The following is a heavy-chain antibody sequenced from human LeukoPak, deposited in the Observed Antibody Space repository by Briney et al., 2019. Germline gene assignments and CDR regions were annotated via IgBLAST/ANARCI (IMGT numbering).Heavy chain of an antibody. CDR1: GFTFSSYA. J-gene: IGHJ4*02. CDR3: AKAYDFWSGYYTPTFDY. Sequence: PGGSLRLSCAASGFTFSSYAMSWVRQAPGKGLEWVSAISGSGGSTYYADSVKGRFTISRDNSKNTLYLQMNSLRAEGTAVYYCAKAYDFWSGYYTPTFDYWGQGTLVTVSS. CDR2: ISGSGGST. V-gene: IGHV3-23*01. D-gene: IGHD3-3*01.